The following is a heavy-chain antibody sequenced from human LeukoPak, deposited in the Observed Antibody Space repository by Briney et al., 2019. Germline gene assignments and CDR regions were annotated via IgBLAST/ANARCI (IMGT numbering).Heavy chain of an antibody. CDR2: ISGYNGNT. J-gene: IGHJ4*02. D-gene: IGHD2-2*03. CDR3: ARVGVDIVVVPAATLDY. CDR1: GYTFTIYG. V-gene: IGHV1-18*01. Sequence: ASVKVSCKASGYTFTIYGISWVRQAPGQGLEWMGWISGYNGNTNYAQKFQGRVTMTTDTSTSTAYMELRSLKSDDTAVYYCARVGVDIVVVPAATLDYWGQGTLVTVSS.